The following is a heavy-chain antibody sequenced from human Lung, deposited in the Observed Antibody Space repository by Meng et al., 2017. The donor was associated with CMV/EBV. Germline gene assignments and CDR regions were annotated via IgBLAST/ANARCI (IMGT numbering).Heavy chain of an antibody. D-gene: IGHD2-2*01. CDR2: IYHTGVT. CDR1: GGSFSGHY. Sequence: SETLSLTCGAYGGSFSGHYRSWIRQSPGKGLEWIGEIYHTGVTNYHPSLKSRVTISLDTSKMQFSLKLTSVTAADTAVYYCATSPDGPAGFDDLGQGVLVTVSS. CDR3: ATSPDGPAGFDD. J-gene: IGHJ4*02. V-gene: IGHV4-34*01.